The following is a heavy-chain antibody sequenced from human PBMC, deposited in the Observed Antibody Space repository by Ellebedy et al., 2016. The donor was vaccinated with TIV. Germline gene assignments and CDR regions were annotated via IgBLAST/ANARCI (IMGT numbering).Heavy chain of an antibody. J-gene: IGHJ4*02. CDR3: ARDRSRYDY. V-gene: IGHV3-7*01. D-gene: IGHD6-19*01. CDR1: GFTFSSYW. Sequence: GESLKISCAASGFTFSSYWMSWVRQAPGKGLEWVANINQDGSEKYYVDSVKGRFTISRDNAKNSLYLQMNSLRAEDTAVYYCARDRSRYDYWGQGTLVTVSS. CDR2: INQDGSEK.